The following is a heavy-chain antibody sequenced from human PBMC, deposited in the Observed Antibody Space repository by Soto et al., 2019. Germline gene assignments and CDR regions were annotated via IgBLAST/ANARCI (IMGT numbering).Heavy chain of an antibody. Sequence: PGESLKISCQASGYSFTTYWIAWVRQVPGKGLEWMGIIYPGDFDTRYSPSFQGQITISADKSITTAYLQWSSLTASDNAIYYCARQGKRSERLNWLDPWGQGTPVTVSS. CDR2: IYPGDFDT. CDR1: GYSFTTYW. CDR3: ARQGKRSERLNWLDP. V-gene: IGHV5-51*01. J-gene: IGHJ5*02.